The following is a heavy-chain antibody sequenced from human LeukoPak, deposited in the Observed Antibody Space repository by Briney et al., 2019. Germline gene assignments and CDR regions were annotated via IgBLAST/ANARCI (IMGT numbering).Heavy chain of an antibody. CDR3: TRDYGVLFDY. D-gene: IGHD4-17*01. V-gene: IGHV3-73*01. CDR2: IRSKANSYAT. Sequence: GGSLRLSCAASGFTLNNAWMSWVRQAPGTGLEWVGRIRSKANSYATSSAASVKGRFTISRDDSKNTAYLQMNSLKTEDMAVYYCTRDYGVLFDYWGQGTLVTVSS. CDR1: GFTLNNAW. J-gene: IGHJ4*02.